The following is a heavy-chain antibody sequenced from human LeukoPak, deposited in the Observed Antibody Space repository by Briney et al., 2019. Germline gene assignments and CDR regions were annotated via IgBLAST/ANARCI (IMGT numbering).Heavy chain of an antibody. J-gene: IGHJ5*02. D-gene: IGHD6-19*01. CDR1: GFTFSSYG. CDR2: IRYDGSNK. CDR3: AKDLVIAVAGSNWFDP. V-gene: IGHV3-30*02. Sequence: GGSLRLSCAASGFTFSSYGMHWVRQAPGKGLEWVAFIRYDGSNKYYADSVKGRSTISRDNSKNTLYLQMNSLRAEDTAVYYCAKDLVIAVAGSNWFDPWGQGTLVTVSS.